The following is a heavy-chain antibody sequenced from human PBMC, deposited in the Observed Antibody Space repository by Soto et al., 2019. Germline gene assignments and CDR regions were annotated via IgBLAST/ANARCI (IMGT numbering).Heavy chain of an antibody. D-gene: IGHD5-18*01. V-gene: IGHV4-31*03. Sequence: QVQLQESGPGLVKPSQTLSLTCTVSGGSISSGGYYWSWIRQHPGKGLEWVGYLYYSASTYYNPSLNCRVTLSVDTSKNQFSLKLSSATAADTAVYYCARGYSYCQYWGQGTLVTVSS. CDR2: LYYSAST. J-gene: IGHJ4*02. CDR1: GGSISSGGYY. CDR3: ARGYSYCQY.